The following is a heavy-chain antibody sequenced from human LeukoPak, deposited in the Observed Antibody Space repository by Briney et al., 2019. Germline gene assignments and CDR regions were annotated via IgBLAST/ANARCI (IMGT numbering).Heavy chain of an antibody. V-gene: IGHV4-61*01. CDR1: GGSVSSDSYY. CDR3: ASWGSEDFDY. D-gene: IGHD7-27*01. Sequence: SETLSLTCTVSGGSVSSDSYYWSWIRQPPGKGLEWIGYIYYSGSTNYNPSLKSRVTISVDTSKNQFSLKLSSVTAADTAVYYCASWGSEDFDYWGQGTLVTVSS. CDR2: IYYSGST. J-gene: IGHJ4*02.